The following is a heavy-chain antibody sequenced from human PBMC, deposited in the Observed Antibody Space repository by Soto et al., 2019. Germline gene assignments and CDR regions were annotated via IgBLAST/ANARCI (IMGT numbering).Heavy chain of an antibody. CDR1: GFTFSSYA. J-gene: IGHJ4*02. V-gene: IGHV3-23*01. CDR2: ISGSGGST. D-gene: IGHD1-20*01. Sequence: GSLRLSCAASGFTFSSYAMSWFRQAPGKGLEWVSAISGSGGSTYYADSVKGRFTISRDNSKNTLYLQMNSLRAEDTAVYYCAKAPDNWNPRPYFDYWGQGTLVTVYS. CDR3: AKAPDNWNPRPYFDY.